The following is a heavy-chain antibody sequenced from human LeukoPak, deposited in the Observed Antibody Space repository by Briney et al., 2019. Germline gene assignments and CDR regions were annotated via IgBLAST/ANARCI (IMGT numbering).Heavy chain of an antibody. CDR3: ARGDSSGYYYDYYGMDV. V-gene: IGHV4-38-2*02. D-gene: IGHD3-22*01. Sequence: SETLSLTCTVSGYSISSGYYWGWIRQPPGKGLQWIGSIFHTGSTYYNPSLKSRVTISVDTSMNQFSLRLSSVTAADTAVYYCARGDSSGYYYDYYGMDVWGQGTTVSVSS. CDR1: GYSISSGYY. CDR2: IFHTGST. J-gene: IGHJ6*02.